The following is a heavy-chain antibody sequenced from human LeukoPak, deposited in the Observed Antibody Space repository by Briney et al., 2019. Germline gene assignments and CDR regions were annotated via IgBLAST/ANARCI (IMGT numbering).Heavy chain of an antibody. Sequence: SQTLSLTCTVSGGSISSGSYYWSWIRQPAGKGLEWIGRIYTSGSTNYNPSLKSRVTISVDTSKNQFSLKLSSVTAADTAVYYCARRCSGDCSHAFDIWGQGTMVTVSS. J-gene: IGHJ3*02. CDR3: ARRCSGDCSHAFDI. D-gene: IGHD2-21*01. CDR2: IYTSGST. V-gene: IGHV4-61*02. CDR1: GGSISSGSYY.